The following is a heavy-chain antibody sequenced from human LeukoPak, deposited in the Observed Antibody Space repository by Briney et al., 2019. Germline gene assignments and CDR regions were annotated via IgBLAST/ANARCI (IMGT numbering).Heavy chain of an antibody. CDR1: GDSVSSNSAA. CDR2: TYYRSKWYN. CDR3: AISYYYDSSGYSTPFDY. J-gene: IGHJ4*02. V-gene: IGHV6-1*01. D-gene: IGHD3-22*01. Sequence: SQTLSLTCDISGDSVSSNSAAWNWIRQSPSRGLEWLGRTYYRSKWYNDYAVSVKSRITINPDTSKNQFSLQLNSVTPEDTAVYYCAISYYYDSSGYSTPFDYWGQGTLVTVSS.